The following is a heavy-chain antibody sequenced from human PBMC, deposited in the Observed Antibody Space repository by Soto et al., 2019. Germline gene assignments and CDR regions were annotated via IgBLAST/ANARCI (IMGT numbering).Heavy chain of an antibody. Sequence: LGGSLRLSCAASGFIFRSYSMAWVRQAPGKGLEWVSYITSSSAYIYYAESVRGRFTISRDNAQNSVSLQMDNLGAEDTAVYYCTRDIPRTSFDYWGQGXLGTVSS. V-gene: IGHV3-21*01. CDR1: GFIFRSYS. D-gene: IGHD2-21*01. CDR3: TRDIPRTSFDY. CDR2: ITSSSAYI. J-gene: IGHJ4*02.